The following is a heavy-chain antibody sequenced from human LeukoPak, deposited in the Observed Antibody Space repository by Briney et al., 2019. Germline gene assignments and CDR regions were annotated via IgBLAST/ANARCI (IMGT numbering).Heavy chain of an antibody. Sequence: GGSLRLSCAASGFTFSSHGMYWVRQAPGKGLEWLSFIRFNGTFRYYADSVKGRFTISRDNPKNTLYLQMYSLRPEDTAVYYCARDGYHYGSETYMYESGPAAPDYWGQGTLVTVSS. J-gene: IGHJ4*02. CDR2: IRFNGTFR. CDR3: ARDGYHYGSETYMYESGPAAPDY. V-gene: IGHV3-30*02. CDR1: GFTFSSHG. D-gene: IGHD3-10*01.